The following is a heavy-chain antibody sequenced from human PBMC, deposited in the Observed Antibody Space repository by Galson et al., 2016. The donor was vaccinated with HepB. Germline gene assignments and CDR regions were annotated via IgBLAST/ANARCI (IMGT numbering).Heavy chain of an antibody. CDR2: SRNRTRDYST. D-gene: IGHD3/OR15-3a*01. CDR3: VRDRDWTYDY. J-gene: IGHJ4*02. V-gene: IGHV3-72*01. Sequence: SLRLSCAASGFTFSDYFMDWVRQVPGKGLEWVGRSRNRTRDYSTEYAASVRGRFIISSDNSGSSLFLQMNSLKTEDTAVYYCVRDRDWTYDYWGRGTLVTVSS. CDR1: GFTFSDYF.